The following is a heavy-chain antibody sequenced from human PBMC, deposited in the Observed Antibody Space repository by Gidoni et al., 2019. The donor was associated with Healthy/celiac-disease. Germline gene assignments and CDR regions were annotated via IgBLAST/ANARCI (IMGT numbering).Heavy chain of an antibody. Sequence: EMQLVESGGGLVQPGGSLRLSCAASGFTFSSYWMSWVRQAPGKGLEWVANIKQDGSEKYYVDSVKGRFTISIDNAKNSLYLQMNSLRAEDTAVYYCARDQGCGGDCYYRYYYYYMDVWGKGTTVTVSS. J-gene: IGHJ6*03. CDR1: GFTFSSYW. D-gene: IGHD2-21*01. V-gene: IGHV3-7*01. CDR3: ARDQGCGGDCYYRYYYYYMDV. CDR2: IKQDGSEK.